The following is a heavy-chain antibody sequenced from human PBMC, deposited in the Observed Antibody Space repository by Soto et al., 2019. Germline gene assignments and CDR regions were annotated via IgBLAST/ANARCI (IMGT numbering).Heavy chain of an antibody. D-gene: IGHD6-13*01. CDR1: GGSISSGGYY. J-gene: IGHJ5*02. Sequence: SETLSLTCTVSGGSISSGGYYWSWIRQHPGKGLEWIGYIYYSGRTDYNPSLKSRVTISVDTSKNQFSLKLSSVTAADTAVYYCARVFSDSSSFFDPWGQGTLVTVSS. V-gene: IGHV4-31*03. CDR3: ARVFSDSSSFFDP. CDR2: IYYSGRT.